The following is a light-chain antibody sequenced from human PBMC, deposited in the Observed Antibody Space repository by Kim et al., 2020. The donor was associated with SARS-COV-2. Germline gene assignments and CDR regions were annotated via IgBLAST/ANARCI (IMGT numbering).Light chain of an antibody. CDR1: STNTGAGYD. CDR2: AYT. J-gene: IGLJ3*02. Sequence: QSVLTQPPTLSGAPGQRVTISCTGSSTNTGAGYDVHWYQHLPGAAPRLLFFAYTYRPSGVPDRFSGYRSGTSASLAITGLQAEDEADYYCQSYDSSLRGWVFGGGTQLTVL. CDR3: QSYDSSLRGWV. V-gene: IGLV1-40*01.